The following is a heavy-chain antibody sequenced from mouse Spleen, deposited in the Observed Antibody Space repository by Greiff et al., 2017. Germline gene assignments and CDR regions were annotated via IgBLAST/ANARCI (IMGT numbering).Heavy chain of an antibody. D-gene: IGHD2-3*01. V-gene: IGHV5-16*01. CDR2: INYDGSST. CDR3: ARGGDGYYPHFDV. CDR1: GFTFSDYY. J-gene: IGHJ1*01. Sequence: EVMLVESEGGLVQPGSSMKLSCTASGFTFSDYYMAWVRQVPEKGLEWVANINYDGSSTYYLDSLKSRFIISRDNAKNILYLQMSSLKSEDTATYYCARGGDGYYPHFDVWGAGTTVTFSS.